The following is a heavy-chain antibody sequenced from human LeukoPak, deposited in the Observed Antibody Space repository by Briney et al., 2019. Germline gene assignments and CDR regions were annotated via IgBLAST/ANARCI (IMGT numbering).Heavy chain of an antibody. CDR3: AELGITMIGGV. J-gene: IGHJ6*04. CDR2: ISVSGTTI. Sequence: GGTLRLSCAASGFTFSSYGMNWVRQAPGKGLEWLSHISVSGTTIHYADSVKGRFTISRDNAKNSVYLQMTSLRAEDTAVYYCAELGITMIGGVWGKGTTVTISS. CDR1: GFTFSSYG. V-gene: IGHV3-48*01. D-gene: IGHD3-10*02.